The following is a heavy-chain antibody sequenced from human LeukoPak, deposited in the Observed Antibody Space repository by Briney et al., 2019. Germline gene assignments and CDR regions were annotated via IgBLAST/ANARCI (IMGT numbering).Heavy chain of an antibody. Sequence: SETLSLTCTVSGGSVSSGSYYWSWIRPPPGKGLEWIGYIYYSGSTNYNPSLKSRVTISVDTSKNQFSLKLSSVTAADTAVYYWARTIGDIVVVPAGYYFDYWGQGTLVTVSS. D-gene: IGHD2-2*01. CDR3: ARTIGDIVVVPAGYYFDY. V-gene: IGHV4-61*01. J-gene: IGHJ4*02. CDR1: GGSVSSGSYY. CDR2: IYYSGST.